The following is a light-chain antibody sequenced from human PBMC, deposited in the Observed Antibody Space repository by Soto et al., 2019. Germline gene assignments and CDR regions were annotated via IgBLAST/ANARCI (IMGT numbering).Light chain of an antibody. CDR3: QQYGSSPQT. CDR1: QTVSSSY. CDR2: GAP. Sequence: EIVLTQSPGTLSLSPGERATLSCRASQTVSSSYLAWYQQKPGQAPRHLIFGAPSRATGIPDRFSGSGSGTHFTLTISRLEPEDLAVYYCQQYGSSPQTFGGGTKVEIK. V-gene: IGKV3-20*01. J-gene: IGKJ4*01.